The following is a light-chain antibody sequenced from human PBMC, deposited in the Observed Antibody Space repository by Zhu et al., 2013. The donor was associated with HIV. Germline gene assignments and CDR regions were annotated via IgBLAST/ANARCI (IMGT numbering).Light chain of an antibody. CDR3: QQRSNWPLT. V-gene: IGKV3-11*01. J-gene: IGKJ4*01. Sequence: EIVLTQSPATLSLSPGERATLSCRASQSVRGYLAWYQQRLGQAPRLLIYDASNRATGIPARFSGSGSATDFTLTISSLEPEDFAVYYCQQRSNWPLTFGGGTKVEMK. CDR1: QSVRGY. CDR2: DAS.